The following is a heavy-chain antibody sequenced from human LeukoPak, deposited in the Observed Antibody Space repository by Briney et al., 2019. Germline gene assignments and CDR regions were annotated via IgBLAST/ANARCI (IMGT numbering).Heavy chain of an antibody. D-gene: IGHD3-10*01. V-gene: IGHV3-74*01. Sequence: GGSLRLSCAASGFTFSTYWMHWVRQAPGKGLVWVSRIKSDGSTNYADSVKGRFTISRDNAKNTLYLQMNSLRAEDTAVYYCARVVRIGWFDPWGQGTLVTVSS. CDR3: ARVVRIGWFDP. CDR2: IKSDGST. CDR1: GFTFSTYW. J-gene: IGHJ5*02.